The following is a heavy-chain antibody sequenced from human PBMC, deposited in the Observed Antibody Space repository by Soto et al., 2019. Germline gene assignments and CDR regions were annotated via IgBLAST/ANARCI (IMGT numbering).Heavy chain of an antibody. CDR2: INSNGSST. D-gene: IGHD2-15*01. V-gene: IGHV3-74*01. Sequence: PGGSLRLSCAASGFTFSSYWMHWVRQAPGKGLVWVSRINSNGSSTNYADSVKGRFTISRVNDKNTLYLQMNSLRVEDTAIYYCVSLKTCSGGTCYSDYWGQGTLVTVSS. J-gene: IGHJ4*02. CDR1: GFTFSSYW. CDR3: VSLKTCSGGTCYSDY.